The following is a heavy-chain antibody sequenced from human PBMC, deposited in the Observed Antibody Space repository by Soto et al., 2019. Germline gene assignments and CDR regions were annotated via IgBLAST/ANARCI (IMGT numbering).Heavy chain of an antibody. CDR3: ARDSSGYSSSWHDY. CDR2: ISPNSGDT. V-gene: IGHV1-2*02. CDR1: GCTFTGYY. J-gene: IGHJ4*02. Sequence: ASLKVSCKASGCTFTGYYLHWVRQAPGQGLEWMGWISPNSGDTNYAQKLQGRVTMTTDTSMSTAYMELSRLRSDDTAVYYCARDSSGYSSSWHDYWGQGTLVTVSS. D-gene: IGHD6-13*01.